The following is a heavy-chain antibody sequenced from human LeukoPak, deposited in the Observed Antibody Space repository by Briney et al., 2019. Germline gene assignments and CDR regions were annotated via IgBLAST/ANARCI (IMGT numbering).Heavy chain of an antibody. Sequence: GRSLRLSCAGPGFTFSSYGMHWVRQAPGKGLEWVAVISYDGSDKYYADSVKGRFTISRDNSKNTLYLQMNTLRAEDTAVYYCAKDQASSGWYYDYWGQGTLVTVSS. CDR3: AKDQASSGWYYDY. D-gene: IGHD6-19*01. J-gene: IGHJ4*02. V-gene: IGHV3-30*18. CDR1: GFTFSSYG. CDR2: ISYDGSDK.